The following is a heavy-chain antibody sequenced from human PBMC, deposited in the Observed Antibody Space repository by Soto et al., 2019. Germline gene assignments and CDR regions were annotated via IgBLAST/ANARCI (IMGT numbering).Heavy chain of an antibody. J-gene: IGHJ4*02. CDR3: ATNYGSGSTHFDY. CDR1: GDTFNFYT. Sequence: QVQLVQSGAEVKKTGSPVRVSCTASGDTFNFYTISWVRQVPGQGPEWMGRIIPMLGMSNYAQKFQGRVTIMADKSTSTVYMNLSGLTSEDTAVYYCATNYGSGSTHFDYWGQGTLVTVSS. D-gene: IGHD3-10*01. V-gene: IGHV1-69*02. CDR2: IIPMLGMS.